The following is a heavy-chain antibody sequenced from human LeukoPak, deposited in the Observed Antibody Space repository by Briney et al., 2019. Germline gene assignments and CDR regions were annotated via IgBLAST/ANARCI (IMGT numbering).Heavy chain of an antibody. CDR3: AREVSVPSGGACGGACYWARPFDY. J-gene: IGHJ4*02. Sequence: GGSVRLSCSASRFSFSTYAMSWVRQAPGKGLEWVSAIGASGGTTFYADSAKGRFTISRDNSKNTLFLQMNSLRAEDTAVYYCAREVSVPSGGACGGACYWARPFDYWGQGTLVSVSS. D-gene: IGHD2-21*02. CDR2: IGASGGTT. CDR1: RFSFSTYA. V-gene: IGHV3-23*01.